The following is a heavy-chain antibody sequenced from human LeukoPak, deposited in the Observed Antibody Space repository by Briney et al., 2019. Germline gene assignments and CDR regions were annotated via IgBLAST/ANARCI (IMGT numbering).Heavy chain of an antibody. CDR1: GYTFTSYD. J-gene: IGHJ4*02. CDR2: MNPNSGNT. V-gene: IGHV1-8*01. Sequence: ASVKVSCKASGYTFTSYDINWVRQATGQGLEWMGWMNPNSGNTGYAQKFQGRVTMTRDTSISTAYMELSRLRSDDTAVYFCASTLYRPTGFDYWGQGTLVTVSS. CDR3: ASTLYRPTGFDY. D-gene: IGHD2-2*02.